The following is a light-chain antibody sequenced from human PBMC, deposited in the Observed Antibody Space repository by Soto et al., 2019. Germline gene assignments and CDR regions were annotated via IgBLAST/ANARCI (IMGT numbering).Light chain of an antibody. Sequence: QSALTQPASVSGSPGQSITISCTGTSNDVGVYNYVSWYQQHPGKAPKLMIYEVTNRPSGVSNRFSGSKSGNTASLTISGLQPEDEADYYCRSYTIINTWVFGGGTKLTVL. CDR1: SNDVGVYNY. CDR3: RSYTIINTWV. V-gene: IGLV2-14*01. J-gene: IGLJ3*02. CDR2: EVT.